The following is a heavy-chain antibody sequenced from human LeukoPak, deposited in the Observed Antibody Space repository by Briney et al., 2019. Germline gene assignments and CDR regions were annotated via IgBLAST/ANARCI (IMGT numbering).Heavy chain of an antibody. CDR3: ARGQRWLQSIQS. CDR2: ISGSGGST. J-gene: IGHJ3*01. D-gene: IGHD5-24*01. CDR1: GFTFSSYA. V-gene: IGHV3-23*01. Sequence: GGSLRLSCAASGFTFSSYAMSWVRQAPGKGLEWVSAISGSGGSTYYADSVKGRFTISRDNSNNTLYLQMNSLRAEDTAVYYCARGQRWLQSIQSWGQGTMVTVSS.